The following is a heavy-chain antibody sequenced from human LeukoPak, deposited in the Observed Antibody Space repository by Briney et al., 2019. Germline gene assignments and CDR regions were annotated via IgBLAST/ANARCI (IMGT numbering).Heavy chain of an antibody. D-gene: IGHD2-21*01. J-gene: IGHJ6*04. Sequence: GGSLRLSCAASGFTFSNAWMSWVRQAPGKGLEWVGRIKSKTDGGTTDYAAPVKGRFTISRDDSKNTLYLQINSLKTEDTAVYYCTTDGGAYCGGDCSGLDVWGKGTTVTVSS. CDR1: GFTFSNAW. CDR3: TTDGGAYCGGDCSGLDV. CDR2: IKSKTDGGTT. V-gene: IGHV3-15*01.